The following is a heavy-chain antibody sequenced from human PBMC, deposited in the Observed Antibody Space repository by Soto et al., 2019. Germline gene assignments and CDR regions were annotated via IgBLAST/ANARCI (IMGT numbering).Heavy chain of an antibody. J-gene: IGHJ5*02. CDR1: GYTFTTYY. CDR3: ARGPNTNTSYRWFNP. CDR2: INPSGGTT. Sequence: QVQLVQSGAEVKKPGASVKVSCKASGYTFTTYYIHWVRQAPGQGLEWMGIINPSGGTTTFAQKFQGRVTMTSDTSTSTVYMELSSLRSEDTALYYCARGPNTNTSYRWFNPWGQGTLVTVSS. D-gene: IGHD2-2*01. V-gene: IGHV1-46*03.